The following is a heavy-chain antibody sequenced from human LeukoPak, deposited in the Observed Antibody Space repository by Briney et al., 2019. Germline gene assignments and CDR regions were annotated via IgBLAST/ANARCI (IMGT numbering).Heavy chain of an antibody. Sequence: PGGSLRLSCAASGFTFSSYGMHWVRQAPGKGLEWVAVIWYDGSNKYYADSVKGRFTISRDNSKNTLYLQMNSLRAEDTAVYYCARAYGSSVGTPLDIWGQGTMVTVSS. CDR1: GFTFSSYG. CDR3: ARAYGSSVGTPLDI. V-gene: IGHV3-33*01. J-gene: IGHJ3*02. D-gene: IGHD6-6*01. CDR2: IWYDGSNK.